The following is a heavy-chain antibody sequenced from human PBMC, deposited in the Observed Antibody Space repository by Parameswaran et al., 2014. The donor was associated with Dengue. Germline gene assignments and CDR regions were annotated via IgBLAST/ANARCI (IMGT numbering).Heavy chain of an antibody. D-gene: IGHD3-10*01. CDR2: ISSSGSTI. CDR3: ARDRPNSITMVQGNYGMDV. V-gene: IGHV3-11*01. J-gene: IGHJ6*02. Sequence: KGLEWVSYISSSGSTIYYADSVKGRFTISRDNAKNSLYLQMNSLRAEDTAVYYCARDRPNSITMVQGNYGMDVWGQGTTVTVSS.